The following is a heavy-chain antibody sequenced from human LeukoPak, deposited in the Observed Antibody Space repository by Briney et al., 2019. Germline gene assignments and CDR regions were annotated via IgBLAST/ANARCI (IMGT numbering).Heavy chain of an antibody. CDR1: GGTFSSYA. V-gene: IGHV1-18*01. CDR3: ARDLIPYYYDSSGSNDY. Sequence: ASVKVSCKASGGTFSSYAISWVRQAPGQGLEWMGWISAYNGNTNYAQKLQGRVTMTTDTSTSTAYMELRSLRSDDTAVYYCARDLIPYYYDSSGSNDYWGQGTLVTVSS. D-gene: IGHD3-22*01. CDR2: ISAYNGNT. J-gene: IGHJ4*02.